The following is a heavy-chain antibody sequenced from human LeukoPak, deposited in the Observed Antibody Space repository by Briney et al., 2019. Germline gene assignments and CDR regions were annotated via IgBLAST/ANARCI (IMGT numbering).Heavy chain of an antibody. D-gene: IGHD4-23*01. Sequence: GGSLRLSCAASGFTVSSNFLSWVRQAPGKGLEWVSVIYSGGKTYYADSVKGRFTISRDNSKNTLYLQMNRLRAEDTAVYYCARGADRWNYFDYWGQGTLVTVSS. CDR1: GFTVSSNF. CDR2: IYSGGKT. J-gene: IGHJ4*02. V-gene: IGHV3-53*01. CDR3: ARGADRWNYFDY.